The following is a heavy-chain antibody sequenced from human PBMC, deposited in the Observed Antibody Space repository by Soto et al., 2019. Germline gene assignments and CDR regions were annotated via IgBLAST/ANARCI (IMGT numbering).Heavy chain of an antibody. CDR3: ARGPHSDDKSMDAEYYFDY. CDR1: GFTFSSYA. V-gene: IGHV3-30-3*01. Sequence: PGGSLRLSCAASGFTFSSYAMHWVRQAPGKGLEWVAVISYDGSNKYYADSVKGRFTISRDNSKNTLYLQMNSLRAEDTAVYYCARGPHSDDKSMDAEYYFDYWGQGTLVTVSS. D-gene: IGHD3-9*01. CDR2: ISYDGSNK. J-gene: IGHJ4*02.